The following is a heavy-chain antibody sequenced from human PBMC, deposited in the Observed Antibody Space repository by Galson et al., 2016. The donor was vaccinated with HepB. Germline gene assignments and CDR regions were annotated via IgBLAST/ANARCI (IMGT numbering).Heavy chain of an antibody. V-gene: IGHV1-18*01. CDR1: GYTFTSYG. CDR3: ARGGAVSGADAFDI. Sequence: SVKVSCKASGYTFTSYGISWVRQAPGQGLEWMAWISAYTGHTNYAQNFQGRVTMTTDTSTRTTYMELRSLRSDDTAVYYCARGGAVSGADAFDIWGQGTTVTVSS. J-gene: IGHJ3*02. CDR2: ISAYTGHT. D-gene: IGHD6-19*01.